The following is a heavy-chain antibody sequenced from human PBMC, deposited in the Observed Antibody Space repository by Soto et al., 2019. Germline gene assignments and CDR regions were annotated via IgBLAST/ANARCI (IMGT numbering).Heavy chain of an antibody. CDR3: ARVVGNYMDV. V-gene: IGHV1-3*01. D-gene: IGHD1-7*01. J-gene: IGHJ6*02. Sequence: ASVKVSCKASGYTFTSYAMHWVRQAPGQRLEWMGWINAGIGDTEYSEKFQGRVTITRDTSASTAYMELSSLRSEDTAVYYCARVVGNYMDVWGQGTTVTVSS. CDR1: GYTFTSYA. CDR2: INAGIGDT.